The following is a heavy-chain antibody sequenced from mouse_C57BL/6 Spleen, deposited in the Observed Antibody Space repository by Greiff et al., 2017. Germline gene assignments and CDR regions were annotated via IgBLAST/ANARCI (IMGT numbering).Heavy chain of an antibody. V-gene: IGHV1-54*01. Sequence: QVQLQQSGAELVRPGTSVKVSCKASGYAFTNYLIEWVKQRPGQGLEWIGVINPGSGGTNYNEKFKGKATLTADKSSSTAYMQLSSLTSEDSAVYFCARHGSAWYFDVWGTGTTVTVSS. CDR2: INPGSGGT. D-gene: IGHD1-1*01. J-gene: IGHJ1*03. CDR3: ARHGSAWYFDV. CDR1: GYAFTNYL.